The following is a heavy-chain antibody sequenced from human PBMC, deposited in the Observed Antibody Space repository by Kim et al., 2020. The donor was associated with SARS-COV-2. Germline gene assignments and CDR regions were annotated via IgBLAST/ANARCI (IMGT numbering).Heavy chain of an antibody. J-gene: IGHJ5*02. D-gene: IGHD5-18*01. Sequence: SETLSLTCAVYGGSFSGYYWSWIRQPPGKGLEWIGEINHSGSTNYNPSLKSRVTISVDTSKNQFSLKLSSVTAADTAVYYCARGPRGYSYGYPVWFDPWG. CDR2: INHSGST. V-gene: IGHV4-34*01. CDR1: GGSFSGYY. CDR3: ARGPRGYSYGYPVWFDP.